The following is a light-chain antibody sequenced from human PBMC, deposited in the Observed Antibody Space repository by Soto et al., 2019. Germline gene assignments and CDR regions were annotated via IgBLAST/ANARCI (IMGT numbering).Light chain of an antibody. Sequence: QSALTQPPSASGSPGQSVAISCTGTASDIGGYTFVSWYQQHPGKAPKLLIYDVNKRPSGVPDRFSGSKSGNTASLTVSGLQAEEEADYYCSAHGGTNHYVFGTGTKVTVL. CDR1: ASDIGGYTF. J-gene: IGLJ1*01. CDR3: SAHGGTNHYV. CDR2: DVN. V-gene: IGLV2-8*01.